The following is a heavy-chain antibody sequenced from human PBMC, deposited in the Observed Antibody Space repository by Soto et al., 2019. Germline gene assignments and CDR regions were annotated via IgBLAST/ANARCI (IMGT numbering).Heavy chain of an antibody. CDR3: AKDASSLGYGMDV. CDR1: GFTFDDYA. CDR2: ISWNSGSI. V-gene: IGHV3-9*01. D-gene: IGHD3-16*01. J-gene: IGHJ6*02. Sequence: EVQLVESGGGLVQPGRSLRLSCAASGFTFDDYAMHWVRQAPGKGLEWVSGISWNSGSIGYADSVKGRFTISRDNAKNSLYLQMNSLRAEDTALYYCAKDASSLGYGMDVWGQGTTVTVSS.